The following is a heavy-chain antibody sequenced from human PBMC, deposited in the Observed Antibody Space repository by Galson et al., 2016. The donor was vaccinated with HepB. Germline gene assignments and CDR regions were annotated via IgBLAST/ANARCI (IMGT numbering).Heavy chain of an antibody. V-gene: IGHV3-15*01. CDR1: GFTFSNAW. CDR2: IKRKTDGGTT. Sequence: SLRLSCAASGFTFSNAWMSWVRQAPGKGLEWVGRIKRKTDGGTTDYAAPVKGRFTISRDDSKNTVYLQMNSLRAEDTAVYYCARVWGVVTAKTADAFDIWGQGTMVTVSS. J-gene: IGHJ3*02. CDR3: ARVWGVVTAKTADAFDI. D-gene: IGHD2-21*02.